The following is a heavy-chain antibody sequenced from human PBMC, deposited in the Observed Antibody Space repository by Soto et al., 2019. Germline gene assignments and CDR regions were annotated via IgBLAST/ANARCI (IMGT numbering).Heavy chain of an antibody. CDR1: GYIFTSYG. V-gene: IGHV1-18*01. D-gene: IGHD3-22*01. CDR2: ISPYDDNT. Sequence: QVQVVQSGGEVKEPGASVRVSCKTSGYIFTSYGITWVRQAPGQGLEWLGWISPYDDNTNYAQNLQGRVRMSTDTSXXTAYMELRNLRSDDTAVYYCASGGYYDSSGSRNYHYYGMDVWGQGTTITVS. CDR3: ASGGYYDSSGSRNYHYYGMDV. J-gene: IGHJ6*02.